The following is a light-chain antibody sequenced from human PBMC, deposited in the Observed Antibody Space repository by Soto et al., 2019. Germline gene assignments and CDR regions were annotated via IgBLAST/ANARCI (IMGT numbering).Light chain of an antibody. CDR3: QQVINYPIT. CDR1: EDLSSY. V-gene: IGKV1-9*01. Sequence: IQLTQSPSSLSASVGDRVTITCRASEDLSSYLAWYQQKPGKAPKLLIYAASTLQSGVTSRFSGSGSGTYYSLPINSLQPEDFATYYCQQVINYPITFGQGTRLEI. CDR2: AAS. J-gene: IGKJ5*01.